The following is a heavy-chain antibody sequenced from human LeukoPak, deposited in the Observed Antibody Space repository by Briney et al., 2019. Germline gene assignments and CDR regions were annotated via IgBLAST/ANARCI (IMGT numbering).Heavy chain of an antibody. V-gene: IGHV3-30*04. CDR3: AKDYDSSDDYRNYFDY. CDR2: ISYDGSNK. J-gene: IGHJ4*02. Sequence: PGGSLRLSCAASGFTFSSYAMHWVRQAPGKGLEWVAVISYDGSNKYYADSVKGRFTISRDNSKNTLYLQMNSLRAEDTAVYYCAKDYDSSDDYRNYFDYWGQGTLVTVSS. CDR1: GFTFSSYA. D-gene: IGHD3-22*01.